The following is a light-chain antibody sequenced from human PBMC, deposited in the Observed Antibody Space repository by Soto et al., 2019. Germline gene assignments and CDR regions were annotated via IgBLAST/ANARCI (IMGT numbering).Light chain of an antibody. Sequence: QTVVTQSPSASASLGASVKLTCTLSSGHSNYAIAWHQQQSEKGPRYLMKLNSDGSHSKGDGIPDRFSGSSSGAERYLTISSLQSEDEADYYCQTWGSGIVVFGGATKLTVL. V-gene: IGLV4-69*01. J-gene: IGLJ2*01. CDR3: QTWGSGIVV. CDR2: LNSDGSH. CDR1: SGHSNYA.